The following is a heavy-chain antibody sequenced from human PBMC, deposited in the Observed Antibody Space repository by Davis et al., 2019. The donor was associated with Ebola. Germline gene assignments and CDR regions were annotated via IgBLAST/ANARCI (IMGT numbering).Heavy chain of an antibody. CDR2: INHSGST. Sequence: SETLSLTFTVSGGSISSGGYYWSWIRQPPGKGLEGIGEINHSGSTNYNPSLKSRVTISVDKSKNQFSLKLSSVTAADTAVYYCARGPMIVVVIASTDDAFDIWGQGTMVTVSS. V-gene: IGHV4-39*07. D-gene: IGHD3-22*01. CDR3: ARGPMIVVVIASTDDAFDI. CDR1: GGSISSGGYY. J-gene: IGHJ3*02.